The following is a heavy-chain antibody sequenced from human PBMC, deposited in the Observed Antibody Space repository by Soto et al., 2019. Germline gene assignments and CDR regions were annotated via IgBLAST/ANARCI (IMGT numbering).Heavy chain of an antibody. V-gene: IGHV4-39*01. CDR3: ASKHYYDSSGYYVVY. CDR1: GGSISINIYY. J-gene: IGHJ4*02. Sequence: SETLYLTCTVSGGSISINIYYWGWIRQPPGKGLEWIRNPHYSGSTQYASSLTSRVTIYIDTSKNKFYLKSRSVTATHTPVYQCASKHYYDSSGYYVVYWGQGTLVTVSS. CDR2: PHYSGST. D-gene: IGHD3-22*01.